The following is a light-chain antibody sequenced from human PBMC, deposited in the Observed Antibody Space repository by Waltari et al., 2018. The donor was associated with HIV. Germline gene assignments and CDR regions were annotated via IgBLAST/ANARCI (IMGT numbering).Light chain of an antibody. Sequence: DIQLTQSPSFLSASLGDRVTITCRASQGISSYLAWYQQKPGKAPKLLIYAASTLQSGVPSRFSGSGSGTEFTHTISSLQPEDFATYYCQQFNSYPLYTFGQGTKLEIK. J-gene: IGKJ2*01. CDR1: QGISSY. CDR3: QQFNSYPLYT. CDR2: AAS. V-gene: IGKV1-9*01.